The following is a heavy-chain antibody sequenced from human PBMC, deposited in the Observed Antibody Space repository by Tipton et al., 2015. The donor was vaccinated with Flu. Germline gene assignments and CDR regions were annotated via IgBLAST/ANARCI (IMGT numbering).Heavy chain of an antibody. CDR1: GVSISSGGYY. D-gene: IGHD1-20*01. V-gene: IGHV4-31*03. CDR2: IYHSGST. J-gene: IGHJ4*02. Sequence: TLSLTCTVSGVSISSGGYYWSWIRQHPGKGLQWIGYIYHSGSTYYSPSLESRVSISVDTSKNQISLILTSVTAADTAMYYCARVGVYNWNDVGFDHWGQGTLVTVSS. CDR3: ARVGVYNWNDVGFDH.